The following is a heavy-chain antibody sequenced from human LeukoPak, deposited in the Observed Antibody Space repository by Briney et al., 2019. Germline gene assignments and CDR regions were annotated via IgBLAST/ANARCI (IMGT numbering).Heavy chain of an antibody. CDR1: GFTFSSSA. V-gene: IGHV3-23*01. Sequence: HPGGSLRLSCAASGFTFSSSAMSWVRQVPGKGLEWVSGISASGGSTSYADSVKGRFTISRDNSKNTLYLQMNSLRAEDTAVYYCAKYEYSSPHDAFDIWGQGTMVTVSS. D-gene: IGHD6-6*01. J-gene: IGHJ3*02. CDR2: ISASGGST. CDR3: AKYEYSSPHDAFDI.